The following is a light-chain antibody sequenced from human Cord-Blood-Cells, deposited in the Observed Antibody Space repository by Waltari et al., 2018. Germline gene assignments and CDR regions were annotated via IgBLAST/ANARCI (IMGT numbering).Light chain of an antibody. CDR3: NSRDSSGNHVV. CDR1: SLQSYY. J-gene: IGLJ2*01. Sequence: SSELTQAPAVSVALGQTVRITCHGDSLQSYYASWYQQKPGQAPVLVIYGKNNRPSGIPDRFSGSSSGNTASLTITGAQAEDEADYDCNSRDSSGNHVVFGGGTKLTVL. CDR2: GKN. V-gene: IGLV3-19*01.